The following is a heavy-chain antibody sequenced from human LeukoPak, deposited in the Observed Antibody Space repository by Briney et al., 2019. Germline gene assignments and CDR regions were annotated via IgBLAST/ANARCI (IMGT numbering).Heavy chain of an antibody. J-gene: IGHJ4*02. CDR3: AAGTAADY. CDR2: ISSSSSYT. CDR1: GLPFRDFY. Sequence: GGSLRLSCVVSGLPFRDFYMNWIRQAPGKGLEWISYISSSSSYTDYAESVRGRFTISRDNAKSALYLQMNDLIVDDTALYYCAAGTAADYWGQGTLVIVSS. V-gene: IGHV3-11*03. D-gene: IGHD6-13*01.